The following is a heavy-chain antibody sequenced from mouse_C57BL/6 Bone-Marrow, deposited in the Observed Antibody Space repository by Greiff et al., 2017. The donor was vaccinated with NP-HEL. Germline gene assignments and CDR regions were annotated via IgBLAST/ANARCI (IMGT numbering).Heavy chain of an antibody. J-gene: IGHJ3*01. CDR2: IYPGSGNT. D-gene: IGHD2-4*01. CDR3: ARSLPYYDYDVAWFAY. CDR1: GYTFTDYY. Sequence: QVQLQQSGAELVRPGASVKLSCKASGYTFTDYYINWVKQRPGQGLEWIARIYPGSGNTYYNEKFKGKATLTAEKSSSTAYMQLSSLTSEDSAVYFCARSLPYYDYDVAWFAYWGQGTLVTVSA. V-gene: IGHV1-76*01.